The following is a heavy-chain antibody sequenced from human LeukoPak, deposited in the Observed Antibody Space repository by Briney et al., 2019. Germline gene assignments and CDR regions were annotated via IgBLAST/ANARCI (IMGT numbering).Heavy chain of an antibody. CDR2: INPSGGST. Sequence: ASVKVSCKASGYTFTSYYMHWVRQAPGQGLEWMGIINPSGGSTSYAQKFQGRVTMTRDMSTSTVYMVLSSLRSEDTAVYYCATNTLYDSSGYYWSDWGQGTLVTVSS. V-gene: IGHV1-46*01. CDR3: ATNTLYDSSGYYWSD. CDR1: GYTFTSYY. J-gene: IGHJ4*02. D-gene: IGHD3-22*01.